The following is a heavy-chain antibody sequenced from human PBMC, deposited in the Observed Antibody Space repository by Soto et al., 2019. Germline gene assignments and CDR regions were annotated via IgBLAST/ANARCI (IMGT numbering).Heavy chain of an antibody. CDR2: IKQDGSEK. Sequence: EVQLVESGGGLVQPGGSLRLSCAASGFTFSSYWMSWVRQAPGKGLEWVANIKQDGSEKYYVDSVKGRFTIARDNAKNSLYLQMNSLRVGDTAVYYCARERSRIDYWGQGTLVTVSS. J-gene: IGHJ4*02. V-gene: IGHV3-7*04. CDR1: GFTFSSYW. CDR3: ARERSRIDY.